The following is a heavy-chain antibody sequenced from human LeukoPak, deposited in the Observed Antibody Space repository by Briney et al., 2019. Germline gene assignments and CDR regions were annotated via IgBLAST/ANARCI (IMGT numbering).Heavy chain of an antibody. CDR1: GYTLTELS. D-gene: IGHD2-2*01. Sequence: GASVKVSCKVSGYTLTELSMHWVRQAPGKGLEWMAGFDPEDGETVYAQKFQGRVTMTEDTSTDTAYMELSSLRSEDTAVYYCATPLYCSSTSCSSYYYYGMDVWGQGTTVTVSS. J-gene: IGHJ6*02. CDR3: ATPLYCSSTSCSSYYYYGMDV. V-gene: IGHV1-24*01. CDR2: FDPEDGET.